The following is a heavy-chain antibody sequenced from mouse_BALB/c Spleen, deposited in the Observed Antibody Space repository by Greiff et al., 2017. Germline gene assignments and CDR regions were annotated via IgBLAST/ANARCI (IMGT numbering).Heavy chain of an antibody. Sequence: VQLKESGPSLVKPSQTLSLTCSVTGDSITSGYWNWIRKFPGNKLEYMGYISYSGSTYYNPSLKSRISITRDTSKNQYYLQLNSVTTEDTATYYCARRSTGNGYAMDYWGQGTSVTVSS. CDR1: GDSITSGY. CDR2: ISYSGST. V-gene: IGHV3-8*02. D-gene: IGHD2-1*01. CDR3: ARRSTGNGYAMDY. J-gene: IGHJ4*01.